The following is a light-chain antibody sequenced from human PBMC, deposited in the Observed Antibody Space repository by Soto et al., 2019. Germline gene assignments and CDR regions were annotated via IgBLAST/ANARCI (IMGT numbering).Light chain of an antibody. CDR3: QQVHSFPSS. J-gene: IGKJ4*01. Sequence: EIVLTQSPGTLSLSPGERATLSCRASQSVSSNFLAWFQQKPGQAPRLLIYGASSRATGIPDRFSGSGSGTDFTLTISRLEPEDFATYYCQQVHSFPSSFGGGTKVEI. CDR1: QSVSSNF. V-gene: IGKV3-20*01. CDR2: GAS.